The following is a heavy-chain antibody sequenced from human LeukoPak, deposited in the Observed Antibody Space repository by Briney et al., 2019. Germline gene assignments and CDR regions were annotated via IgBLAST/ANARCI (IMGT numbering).Heavy chain of an antibody. J-gene: IGHJ4*02. D-gene: IGHD2-21*02. Sequence: GRSLRLSCAASGFTFSSYGMHWVRQAPGKGLEWVAVISYDGSEQYYADSVKGRFTISRANSRDTLSLQMNSLTTEDTAVYYCATEAVTARGAYFDYCGQGTLVTVSS. CDR2: ISYDGSEQ. V-gene: IGHV3-30*19. CDR3: ATEAVTARGAYFDY. CDR1: GFTFSSYG.